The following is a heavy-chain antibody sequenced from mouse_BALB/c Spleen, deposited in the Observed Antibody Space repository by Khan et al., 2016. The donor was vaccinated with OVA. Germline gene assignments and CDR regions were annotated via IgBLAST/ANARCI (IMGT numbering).Heavy chain of an antibody. CDR1: GFNIKDTY. J-gene: IGHJ4*01. CDR3: ARGAIGAGYFAMDY. D-gene: IGHD2-14*01. Sequence: VQLQQSGAELVKPGASVKLSCTASGFNIKDTYMHWVKQRPEQGLECIGRIDPANGNTEYDPKFQGKATITADTSSNTAYMQLSRLTSEDTAIYYGARGAIGAGYFAMDYWGQGTSVTVSS. V-gene: IGHV14-3*02. CDR2: IDPANGNT.